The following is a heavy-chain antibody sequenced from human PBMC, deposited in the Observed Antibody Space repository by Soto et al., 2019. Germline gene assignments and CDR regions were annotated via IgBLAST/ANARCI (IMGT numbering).Heavy chain of an antibody. CDR1: GGSVSSGGYY. CDR3: AVGVTTFLYY. Sequence: PSETLSLTCTVSGGSVSSGGYYWSWIRQHPGKGLEWIGYIYYSGSTYYNPSLKSRVTISVDTSKNQFSLKLSSVTAADTAVYYCAVGVTTFLYYWGQGTLVTVSS. J-gene: IGHJ4*02. CDR2: IYYSGST. V-gene: IGHV4-31*03. D-gene: IGHD4-17*01.